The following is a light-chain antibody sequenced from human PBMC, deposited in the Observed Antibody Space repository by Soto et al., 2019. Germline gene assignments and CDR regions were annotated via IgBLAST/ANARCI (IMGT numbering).Light chain of an antibody. CDR2: AAS. J-gene: IGKJ1*01. CDR3: LQDFNYPWT. CDR1: QDIRND. Sequence: AIQMTQSPSSVSASVGDRVTITCRASQDIRNDLGWYQQKPGKTPKLLIFAASSLQSGVPSRFSGSGSGTDFTLTISSLQPEDFATYYCLQDFNYPWTFGQGTKVEI. V-gene: IGKV1-6*01.